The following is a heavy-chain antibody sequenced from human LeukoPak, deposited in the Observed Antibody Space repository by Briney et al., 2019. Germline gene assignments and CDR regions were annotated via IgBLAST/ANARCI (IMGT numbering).Heavy chain of an antibody. Sequence: GASVRVSCKASGYTFTGFYMHWVRQAPGQGLEWMGWINPNSGDTNYVQKLQGRVTMTTDTSTSTAYMELRSLRSDDTAVYYCARVGGYSSSRHPYYYYYMDVWGKGTTVTISS. D-gene: IGHD6-13*01. CDR2: INPNSGDT. CDR3: ARVGGYSSSRHPYYYYYMDV. J-gene: IGHJ6*03. V-gene: IGHV1-2*02. CDR1: GYTFTGFY.